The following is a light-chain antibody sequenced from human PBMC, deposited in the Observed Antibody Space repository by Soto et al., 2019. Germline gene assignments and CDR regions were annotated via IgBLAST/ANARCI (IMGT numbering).Light chain of an antibody. CDR2: AAS. CDR3: LQHNTYPRT. J-gene: IGKJ1*01. CDR1: QAIRND. V-gene: IGKV1-17*01. Sequence: DIPVSQSPSSLCSSLGDIVSITCRASQAIRNDLGWYQQKPAKAPKRLIYAASSLQSGVPSRFSGSGSGTEFTLTISSLQPEDSATYYCLQHNTYPRTFGQGTKVDI.